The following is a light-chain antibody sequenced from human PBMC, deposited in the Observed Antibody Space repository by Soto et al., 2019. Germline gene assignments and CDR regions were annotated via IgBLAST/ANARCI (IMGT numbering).Light chain of an antibody. J-gene: IGLJ1*01. CDR2: DVS. Sequence: QSALTQPASVSGSPGQSITISCTGTSSDVGAYNYVSWYQQHPGKAPKLMIYDVSNRPSGVSNRFSGSKSGNTASLTISGLQAEDEADYYCSSYTSSSTEVFGTGTKLTV. CDR3: SSYTSSSTEV. CDR1: SSDVGAYNY. V-gene: IGLV2-14*01.